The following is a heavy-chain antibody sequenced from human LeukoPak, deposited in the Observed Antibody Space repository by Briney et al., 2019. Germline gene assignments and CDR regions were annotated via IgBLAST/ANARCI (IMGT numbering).Heavy chain of an antibody. V-gene: IGHV3-7*03. CDR3: ARDQYEYSSSSFGHY. J-gene: IGHJ4*02. CDR2: IKGDGSET. CDR1: GFRFSDYW. Sequence: GGSLRLSCAASGFRFSDYWMTWVRQAPGKGLEWVANIKGDGSETSYVTSVRGRFTISRDNAKNSLYLQMNNLRVEDTAVYYCARDQYEYSSSSFGHYWGQGTLVTVSS. D-gene: IGHD6-6*01.